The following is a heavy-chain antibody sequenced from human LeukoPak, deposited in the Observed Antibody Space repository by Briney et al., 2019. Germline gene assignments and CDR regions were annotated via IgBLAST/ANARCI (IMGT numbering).Heavy chain of an antibody. CDR2: INAGNGNT. CDR1: GYTFTSYA. CDR3: ARGQDIVVVPAAVYFDY. J-gene: IGHJ4*02. V-gene: IGHV1-3*01. Sequence: GASVKVSCKASGYTFTSYAMHWVRQAPGQRLEWMGWINAGNGNTKYSQKFQGRVTITADESTSTAYMELSSLRSEDTAVYYCARGQDIVVVPAAVYFDYWGQGTLVTVSS. D-gene: IGHD2-2*01.